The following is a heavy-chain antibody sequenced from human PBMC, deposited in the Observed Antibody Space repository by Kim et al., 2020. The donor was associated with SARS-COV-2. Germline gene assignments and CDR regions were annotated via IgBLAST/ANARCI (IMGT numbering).Heavy chain of an antibody. V-gene: IGHV3-7*03. CDR1: GFTFSSYW. J-gene: IGHJ4*02. Sequence: GGSLRLSCAASGFTFSSYWMSWVRQAPGKGLEWVANIKQDGSEKYYVDSVKGRFTISRDNAKNSLYLQMNSLRAEDTAVYYCARTPGDFWSGYYYFDYWGQGTLVTVSS. CDR2: IKQDGSEK. D-gene: IGHD3-3*01. CDR3: ARTPGDFWSGYYYFDY.